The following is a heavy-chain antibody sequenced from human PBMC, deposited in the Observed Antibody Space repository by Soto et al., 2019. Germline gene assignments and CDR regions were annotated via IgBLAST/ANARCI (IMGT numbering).Heavy chain of an antibody. J-gene: IGHJ4*02. Sequence: GESLKISCKGSGYSFTSYWIGWVRQMPGKGLEWMGIIYPGDSDTRYSPSFQGQVTISADKSISTAYLQWSSLKASDTAMYYCARHNAREMATIDFYYWGQGTLVTVSS. CDR1: GYSFTSYW. CDR3: ARHNAREMATIDFYY. CDR2: IYPGDSDT. V-gene: IGHV5-51*01. D-gene: IGHD5-12*01.